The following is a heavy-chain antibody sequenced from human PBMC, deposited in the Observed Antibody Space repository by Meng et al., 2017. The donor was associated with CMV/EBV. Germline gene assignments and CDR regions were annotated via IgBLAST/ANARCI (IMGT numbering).Heavy chain of an antibody. Sequence: LLRVEAGVVVVQPGACLRLLSSSSGFTSEDYAMHWVRQAPGKGLEWFSLISWDGGSTYYADSVKGRFTISRDNSKNSLYLQMNSLRAEDTALYYCAKGGDGYNSWGQGTLVTVSS. D-gene: IGHD5-24*01. CDR1: GFTSEDYA. V-gene: IGHV3-43D*03. CDR2: ISWDGGST. CDR3: AKGGDGYNS. J-gene: IGHJ5*02.